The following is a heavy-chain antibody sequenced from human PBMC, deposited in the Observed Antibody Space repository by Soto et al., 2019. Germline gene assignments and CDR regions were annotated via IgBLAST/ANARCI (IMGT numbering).Heavy chain of an antibody. D-gene: IGHD3-10*02. CDR2: ISWNSGSI. CDR1: GFTFDDYA. V-gene: IGHV3-9*01. J-gene: IGHJ4*02. Sequence: EVQLVESGGGLVQPGRSLRLSCAASGFTFDDYAMHWVRQAPGKGLEWVSGISWNSGSIYYADSVKGRFTISRDNTKNSLYLKMNSLGAEDTAFYYCAKDFERNVRGSGEDYWGQGTLVTVSS. CDR3: AKDFERNVRGSGEDY.